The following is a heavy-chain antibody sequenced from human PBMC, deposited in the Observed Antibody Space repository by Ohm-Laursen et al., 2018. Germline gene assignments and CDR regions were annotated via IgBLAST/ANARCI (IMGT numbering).Heavy chain of an antibody. D-gene: IGHD1-26*01. J-gene: IGHJ6*02. CDR1: GFTFSNAW. CDR3: AKESSGSYYGMDV. V-gene: IGHV3-23*01. Sequence: SLRLSCAASGFTFSNAWMSWVRQAPGKGLEWVSAISGSGGSTYYADSVKGRFTISRDNSKNTLYLQMNSLRAEDTAVYYCAKESSGSYYGMDVWGQGTTVTVSS. CDR2: ISGSGGST.